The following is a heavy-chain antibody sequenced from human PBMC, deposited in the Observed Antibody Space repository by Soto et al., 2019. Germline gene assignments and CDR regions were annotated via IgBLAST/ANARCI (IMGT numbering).Heavy chain of an antibody. CDR1: GGSISSGGYY. CDR3: ARAFVHSSSTYIDY. J-gene: IGHJ4*02. D-gene: IGHD6-6*01. CDR2: IYYSGST. Sequence: PSETLSLTCTVSGGSISSGGYYWSWIRQHPGKGLEWIGYIYYSGSTYYNPSLKSRVTISVDTSKNQFSLKLSSVTAADTAVYYCARAFVHSSSTYIDYWGQGTLVTVSS. V-gene: IGHV4-31*03.